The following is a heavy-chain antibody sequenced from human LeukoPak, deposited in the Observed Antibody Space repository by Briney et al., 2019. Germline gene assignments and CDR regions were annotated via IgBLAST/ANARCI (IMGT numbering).Heavy chain of an antibody. V-gene: IGHV3-30-3*01. CDR2: ISHDGSNK. CDR3: ARWVRNMVGGYYFDY. CDR1: GFTFSSYA. J-gene: IGHJ4*02. Sequence: GGSLRLSCAASGFTFSSYAMHWVRQAPGKGLEWVAVISHDGSNKYYADSVKGRFTISRDNSKNTLYLQMNSLRAEDTAVYYCARWVRNMVGGYYFDYWGQGTLVTVSS. D-gene: IGHD3-10*01.